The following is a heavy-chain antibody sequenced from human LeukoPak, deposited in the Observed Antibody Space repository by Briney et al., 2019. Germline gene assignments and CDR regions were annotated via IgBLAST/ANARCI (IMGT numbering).Heavy chain of an antibody. CDR1: GGSVSNYY. D-gene: IGHD7-27*01. CDR2: IYHTGST. V-gene: IGHV4-59*02. J-gene: IGHJ4*02. Sequence: SETLSLTCTISGGSVSNYYWSWIRQSPGKGLEWIGYIYHTGSTSYSPSLKSRVTISADTSQNQFSLKLSSVTAADTAVYYCASRKLGNDYWGQGTLVTVSS. CDR3: ASRKLGNDY.